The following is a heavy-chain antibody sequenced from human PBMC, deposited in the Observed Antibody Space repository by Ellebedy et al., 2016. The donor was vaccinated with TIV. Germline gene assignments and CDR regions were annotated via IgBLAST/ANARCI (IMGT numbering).Heavy chain of an antibody. V-gene: IGHV1-18*01. Sequence: AASVKVSCKASGYTFTSYGISWVRQAPGQGLEGMGWISTYDGNTNYAQNLQGRVTMTTDTSTGTVYMELRSLISDDTAVYYCARDSGRASHFRTCGDYWGQGTLVTVSS. CDR3: ARDSGRASHFRTCGDY. J-gene: IGHJ4*02. D-gene: IGHD1-14*01. CDR2: ISTYDGNT. CDR1: GYTFTSYG.